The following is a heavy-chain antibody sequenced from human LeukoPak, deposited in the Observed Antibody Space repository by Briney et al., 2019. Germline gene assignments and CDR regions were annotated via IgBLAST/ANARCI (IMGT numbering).Heavy chain of an antibody. CDR3: ATGPYSAFGM. CDR2: VKGDGIST. J-gene: IGHJ3*02. CDR1: GFIFTDFW. D-gene: IGHD2-21*01. Sequence: GGSLRLSCAASGFIFTDFWMHWIRQAPGGGLVWVSRVKGDGISTLYADSVKGRFTISRDNAKNTLYLQMDNLRADDTALYYCATGPYSAFGMWGQGTMVTVSS. V-gene: IGHV3-74*01.